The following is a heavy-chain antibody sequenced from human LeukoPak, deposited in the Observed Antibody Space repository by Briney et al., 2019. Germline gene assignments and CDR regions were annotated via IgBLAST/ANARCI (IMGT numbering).Heavy chain of an antibody. D-gene: IGHD2-15*01. V-gene: IGHV3-20*04. J-gene: IGHJ4*02. CDR1: GFTFDDYG. CDR3: ARDGYCSGGSCLHFDY. Sequence: PGGSLRLSCAASGFTFDDYGMSWVRQAPGKGLEWVSGINWNGGSTGYADSVKCRFTIPRDNAKNSLYLQMNSLRAEDTALYYCARDGYCSGGSCLHFDYWGQGTLVTVSS. CDR2: INWNGGST.